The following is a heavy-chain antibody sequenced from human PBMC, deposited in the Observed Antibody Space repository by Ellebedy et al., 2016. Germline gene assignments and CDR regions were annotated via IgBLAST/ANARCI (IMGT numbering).Heavy chain of an antibody. J-gene: IGHJ4*02. D-gene: IGHD2-21*01. CDR1: GASITSDY. V-gene: IGHV4-4*07. CDR2: VDSSGNT. Sequence: SETLSLTCAVSGASITSDYWSWVRQPAGKGLEWIGRVDSSGNTNYNPSLKNRVTLSLDTYKNQFSLTLTSVTAADTGVYYCARGLTPHFDSWGQGALVTVSS. CDR3: ARGLTPHFDS.